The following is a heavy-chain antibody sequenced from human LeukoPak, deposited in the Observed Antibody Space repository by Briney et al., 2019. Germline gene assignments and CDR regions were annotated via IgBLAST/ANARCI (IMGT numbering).Heavy chain of an antibody. CDR2: STHTGST. CDR1: GGSFSGHY. V-gene: IGHV4-34*01. CDR3: AIGVVVTFNWFDP. Sequence: SETLSLTCAVYGGSFSGHYWTWIRQAPGKGLEWIGESTHTGSTNYNPSLKSRVTISVDTSKNQFSLKLSSVTAADTAVYYCAIGVVVTFNWFDPWGQGTLVTVSS. J-gene: IGHJ5*02. D-gene: IGHD2-21*02.